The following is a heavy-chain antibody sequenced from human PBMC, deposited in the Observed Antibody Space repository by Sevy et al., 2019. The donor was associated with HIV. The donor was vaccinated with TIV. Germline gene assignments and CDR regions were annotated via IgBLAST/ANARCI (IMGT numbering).Heavy chain of an antibody. D-gene: IGHD3-22*01. J-gene: IGHJ4*02. CDR1: GGHFTGYA. Sequence: SVKVSCKSSGGHFTGYAITWVRQAPGLGLEWMGGLVPMFGTAKYAQKFQGRVTITTDEVSSTGYMELSSLKSDDTAVYYCARDRYYYDSSGHPIDYWGQGTLVTVSS. CDR2: LVPMFGTA. CDR3: ARDRYYYDSSGHPIDY. V-gene: IGHV1-69*05.